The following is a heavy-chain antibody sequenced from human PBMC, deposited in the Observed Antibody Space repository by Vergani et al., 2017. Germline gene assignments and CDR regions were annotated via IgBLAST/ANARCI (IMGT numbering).Heavy chain of an antibody. D-gene: IGHD3-10*01. CDR2: INPSGGST. CDR3: ARAAIAVSSGSYYKRFLYYYGMDV. V-gene: IGHV1-46*01. J-gene: IGHJ6*02. Sequence: QVQLVQSGAEVKKPGASMKVSCKASGYTFTSYYMHWVRQAPGQGLEWMGIINPSGGSTSYAQKFQGRVTMTRDTSTKTVYMEMSSLRSEDTAVYYCARAAIAVSSGSYYKRFLYYYGMDVWGQGP. CDR1: GYTFTSYY.